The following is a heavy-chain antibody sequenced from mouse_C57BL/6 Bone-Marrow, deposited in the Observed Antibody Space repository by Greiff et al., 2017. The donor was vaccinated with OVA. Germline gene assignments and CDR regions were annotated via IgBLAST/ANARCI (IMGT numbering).Heavy chain of an antibody. CDR3: ARGGTYYGSPYAMEC. CDR2: IYPRSGNT. V-gene: IGHV1-81*01. J-gene: IGHJ4*01. Sequence: QVQLQQSGAELARPGASVKLSCKASGYTFTSYGISWVKQRTGQGLEWIGEIYPRSGNTYYNEKFKGQATLTADKSSSTAYMELRSLTSEDSAVYVGARGGTYYGSPYAMECWGQGTAVTGSA. CDR1: GYTFTSYG. D-gene: IGHD2-9*01.